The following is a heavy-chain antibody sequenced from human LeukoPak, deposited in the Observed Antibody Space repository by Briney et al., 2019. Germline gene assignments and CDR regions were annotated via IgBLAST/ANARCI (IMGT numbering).Heavy chain of an antibody. Sequence: GGSLRLSCAASGFTFDDYGMSWVRQAPGKGLEWVSGINWNGGSTGYAYSVKGRFTISRDNAKNSLYLQMNSLRAEDTALYHCARVRGSTVGANDYWGQGTLVTVSS. D-gene: IGHD1-26*01. V-gene: IGHV3-20*01. CDR2: INWNGGST. CDR1: GFTFDDYG. J-gene: IGHJ4*02. CDR3: ARVRGSTVGANDY.